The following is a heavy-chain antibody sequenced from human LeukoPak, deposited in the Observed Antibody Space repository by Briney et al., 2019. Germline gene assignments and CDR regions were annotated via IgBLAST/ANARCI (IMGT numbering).Heavy chain of an antibody. D-gene: IGHD6-13*01. CDR3: ARDWDSSSWYY. Sequence: PGRSLRLSCEASGFTFSTYGMHWARQAPGKGLEWVAVIWYDGSNKNYAGSVKGRFTISRDNSKNTLYLQMNSLRAEDTAVYYCARDWDSSSWYYWGQGTLVTVSS. J-gene: IGHJ4*02. CDR2: IWYDGSNK. V-gene: IGHV3-33*01. CDR1: GFTFSTYG.